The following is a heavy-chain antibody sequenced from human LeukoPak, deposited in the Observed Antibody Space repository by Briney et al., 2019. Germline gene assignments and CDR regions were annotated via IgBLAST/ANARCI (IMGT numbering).Heavy chain of an antibody. CDR1: GGSISSSSHY. Sequence: SETLSLTCAVSGGSISSSSHYWGCIRHPPGKGLEWIGSIYYGGTTYYNPSLKSRVTISVDTSKNQYTLKLSSVSAAGTAVYYCARHRTMVTTALIWGQGTLVTVSS. CDR3: ARHRTMVTTALI. D-gene: IGHD5-18*01. J-gene: IGHJ4*02. V-gene: IGHV4-39*01. CDR2: IYYGGTT.